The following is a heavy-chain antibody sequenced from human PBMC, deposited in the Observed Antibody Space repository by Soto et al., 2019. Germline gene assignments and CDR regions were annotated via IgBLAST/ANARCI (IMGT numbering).Heavy chain of an antibody. CDR1: GFTFISYA. Sequence: PGGSLRLSCAASGFTFISYAMSWVRQAPGKGLEWVSAISGSGGSTYYADSVKGRFTISRDNSKNTLYLQMNSLRAEDTTVYYCAKIRVPVSGWASDFDSWGQGTLVTVSS. CDR2: ISGSGGST. D-gene: IGHD6-19*01. CDR3: AKIRVPVSGWASDFDS. V-gene: IGHV3-23*01. J-gene: IGHJ4*02.